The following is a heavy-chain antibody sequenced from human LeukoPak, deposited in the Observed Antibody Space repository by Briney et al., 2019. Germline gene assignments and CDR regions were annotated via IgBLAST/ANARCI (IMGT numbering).Heavy chain of an antibody. CDR2: IIPILGIA. V-gene: IGHV1-69*04. J-gene: IGHJ4*01. CDR1: ICTFYTYG. CDR3: AYTVTTIHGLGY. D-gene: IGHD4-11*01. Sequence: SVTVSCKSSICTFYTYGIRWVRPAPGQGLEWMGRIIPILGIANYAQKFQGRVTITADKSTSTAYMELSSLRSEDTAVYYCAYTVTTIHGLGYWGQGTLVTVSS.